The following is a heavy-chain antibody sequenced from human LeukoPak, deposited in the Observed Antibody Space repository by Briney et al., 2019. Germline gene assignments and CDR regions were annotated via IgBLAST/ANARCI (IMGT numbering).Heavy chain of an antibody. Sequence: PGGSLRLSCAASAFTFSSYGLHWVRQAPGKGLQWVAFIRYDEGDNYYADSVKGRFTISRDNSKNTLYLQMNSLRAEDTPVYYCAEYGDYSLYWGRGTLVTVSS. CDR3: AEYGDYSLY. J-gene: IGHJ4*02. D-gene: IGHD4-17*01. CDR1: AFTFSSYG. V-gene: IGHV3-30*02. CDR2: IRYDEGDN.